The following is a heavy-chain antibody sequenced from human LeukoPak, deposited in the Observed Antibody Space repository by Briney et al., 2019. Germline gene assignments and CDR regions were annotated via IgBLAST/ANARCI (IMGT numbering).Heavy chain of an antibody. V-gene: IGHV3-7*01. CDR2: IKQDGSEK. Sequence: PGGSLRLSCAAPGFTFSDYYMSWIRQAPGKGLEWVANIKQDGSEKYYVDSVKGRFTISRDNAKNSLYLLMNTLRAEDTAVYYCARYDFWSGYPNPYYYYGMDVWGQGTTVTVSS. J-gene: IGHJ6*02. D-gene: IGHD3-3*01. CDR3: ARYDFWSGYPNPYYYYGMDV. CDR1: GFTFSDYY.